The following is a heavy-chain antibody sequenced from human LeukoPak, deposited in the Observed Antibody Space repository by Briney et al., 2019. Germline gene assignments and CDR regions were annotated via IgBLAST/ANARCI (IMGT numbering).Heavy chain of an antibody. J-gene: IGHJ6*03. D-gene: IGHD6-19*01. CDR3: ARDRPQQWLVRGQRGYYYYMDV. CDR1: GFTFNNYW. CDR2: IKQDGIEK. V-gene: IGHV3-7*01. Sequence: GGSLRLSCAASGFTFNNYWMTWVRQAPGMGLEWVANIKQDGIEKYYVDSVKGRFTISRDIAKNSLYLQMNSLRAEDTAVYYCARDRPQQWLVRGQRGYYYYMDVWGKGTTVTISS.